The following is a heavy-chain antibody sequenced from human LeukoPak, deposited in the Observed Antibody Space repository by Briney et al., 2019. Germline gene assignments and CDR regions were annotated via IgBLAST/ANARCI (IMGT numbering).Heavy chain of an antibody. CDR2: IRYDGSNK. CDR1: GFTFSSYG. Sequence: GGSLRLSCAASGFTFSSYGMHWVRQAPGKGLEWVAFIRYDGSNKYYADSVKGRFTISRDNSKNTLYLQMNSLRAEDTAVYYCAKDPYGSGSHPYYFDYWGQGTLVTVSS. D-gene: IGHD3-10*01. CDR3: AKDPYGSGSHPYYFDY. J-gene: IGHJ4*02. V-gene: IGHV3-30*02.